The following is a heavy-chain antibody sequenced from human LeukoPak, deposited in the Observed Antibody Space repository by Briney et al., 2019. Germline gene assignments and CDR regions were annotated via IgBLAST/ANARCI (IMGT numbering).Heavy chain of an antibody. Sequence: GASVKVSCKASGYTFTSYGISWVRQAPGQGLEWMGWISAYNGNTNYAQKLQGRVTMTTDTSTSTAYMELRSLRSDDTAVYYCARPYDFWSGHDAFDIWGQGTMVTVSS. D-gene: IGHD3-3*01. CDR1: GYTFTSYG. J-gene: IGHJ3*02. CDR3: ARPYDFWSGHDAFDI. V-gene: IGHV1-18*01. CDR2: ISAYNGNT.